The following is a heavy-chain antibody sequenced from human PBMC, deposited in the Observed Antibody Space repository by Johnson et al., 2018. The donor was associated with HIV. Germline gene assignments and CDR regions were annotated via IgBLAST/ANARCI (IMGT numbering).Heavy chain of an antibody. CDR2: IYWNGGST. CDR3: AREHSLQSSSLDI. Sequence: VQLVESGGGLVQPGGSLRLSCAASGFTFSNYWMSWVRQAPGKGLEWVSGIYWNGGSTGYADSVKGRFTISRDNAKNSLYLQMNSLRPEDTALYYCAREHSLQSSSLDIWGQGTVVTVSS. V-gene: IGHV3-20*04. D-gene: IGHD6-6*01. J-gene: IGHJ3*02. CDR1: GFTFSNYW.